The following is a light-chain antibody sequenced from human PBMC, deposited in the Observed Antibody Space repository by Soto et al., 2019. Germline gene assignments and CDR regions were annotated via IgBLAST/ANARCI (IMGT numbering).Light chain of an antibody. J-gene: IGKJ2*03. CDR3: QQSHSTPHS. Sequence: DIQMTQSPSSLSASVGDRVTITCRASQSISKFLNWYQQETGKAPKLLIFGASNLYSGVPSRFSGSGSGTDFTLTISSLQPEDFASFYCQQSHSTPHSFGQGTKLEIK. CDR1: QSISKF. V-gene: IGKV1-39*01. CDR2: GAS.